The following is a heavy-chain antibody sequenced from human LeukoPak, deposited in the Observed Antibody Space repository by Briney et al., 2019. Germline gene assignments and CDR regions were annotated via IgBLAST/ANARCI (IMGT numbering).Heavy chain of an antibody. CDR1: GGSFSGYY. Sequence: SETLSLTCAVYGGSFSGYYWSWIRQPPGKGLEWIGEINHSGSTNYNPSLKSRVTIAVDTSKNQFSLKLTSVTAADTAVYYCARGLVRASGNYLYYWGQGTLVTVSS. D-gene: IGHD1-26*01. V-gene: IGHV4-34*01. CDR2: INHSGST. CDR3: ARGLVRASGNYLYY. J-gene: IGHJ4*02.